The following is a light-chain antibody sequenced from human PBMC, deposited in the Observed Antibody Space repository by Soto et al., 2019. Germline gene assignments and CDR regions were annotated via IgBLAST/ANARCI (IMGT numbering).Light chain of an antibody. V-gene: IGLV1-40*01. J-gene: IGLJ1*01. CDR2: SDN. CDR3: QSYDISLHNYV. CDR1: TSNIGAPYD. Sequence: QSVLTQPPSVSGAPGQRVSISCTGSTSNIGAPYDVHWYQHLPGTAPKLLIYSDNNRPSGVPDRFSGSKSGTSASLAITRLQAEDEADYYCQSYDISLHNYVFGTGTKLTVL.